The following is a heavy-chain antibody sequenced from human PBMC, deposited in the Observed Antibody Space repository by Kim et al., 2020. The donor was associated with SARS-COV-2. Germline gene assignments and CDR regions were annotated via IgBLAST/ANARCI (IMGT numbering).Heavy chain of an antibody. J-gene: IGHJ4*02. CDR3: ARVGPGYSYGY. V-gene: IGHV3-11*05. D-gene: IGHD5-18*01. Sequence: NHADTGKGPFTITRDNAKNSLYLQRNSLRAADTAVYYCARVGPGYSYGYWGQGTLVTVSS.